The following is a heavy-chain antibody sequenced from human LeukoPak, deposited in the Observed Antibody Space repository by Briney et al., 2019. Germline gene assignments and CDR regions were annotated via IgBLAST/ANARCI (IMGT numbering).Heavy chain of an antibody. CDR3: ARFSELWFGELPDGGSDY. Sequence: GGSLRLSCAASGFTFSSYGMSWVRQAPGKGLEWVSAISGSGGSTYYADSVKGRFTISRDNSKNSLYLQMNSLRADDTAVYYCARFSELWFGELPDGGSDYWGQGTLVTVSS. D-gene: IGHD3-10*01. V-gene: IGHV3-23*01. CDR2: ISGSGGST. J-gene: IGHJ4*02. CDR1: GFTFSSYG.